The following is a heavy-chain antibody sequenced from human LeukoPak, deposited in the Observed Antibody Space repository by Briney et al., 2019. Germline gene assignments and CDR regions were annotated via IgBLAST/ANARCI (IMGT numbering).Heavy chain of an antibody. J-gene: IGHJ6*02. CDR2: IWYDGSDK. Sequence: GGSLRLSCAASGFTFNTYGMNWVRQAPGKGLEWVAIIWYDGSDKYYAESVKGRFTISRDNSKNTMYLQVNSLRAEDTAVYYCARVGCTGGSCLAYNYYAMDVWGQGTTVTVSS. CDR3: ARVGCTGGSCLAYNYYAMDV. CDR1: GFTFNTYG. D-gene: IGHD2-15*01. V-gene: IGHV3-33*01.